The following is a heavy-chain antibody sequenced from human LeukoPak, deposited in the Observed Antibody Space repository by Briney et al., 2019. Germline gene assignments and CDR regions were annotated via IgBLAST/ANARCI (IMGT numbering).Heavy chain of an antibody. CDR2: IIPIFGTA. CDR1: GGTFISYA. CDR3: ARNRDYGDEYRFDY. D-gene: IGHD4-17*01. Sequence: GSSVKVSCKASGGTFISYAISWVRQAPGQGLEWMGGIIPIFGTANYAQKFQGRVTITADESTSTAYTELSSLRSEDTAVYYCARNRDYGDEYRFDYWGQGTLVTVSS. J-gene: IGHJ4*02. V-gene: IGHV1-69*01.